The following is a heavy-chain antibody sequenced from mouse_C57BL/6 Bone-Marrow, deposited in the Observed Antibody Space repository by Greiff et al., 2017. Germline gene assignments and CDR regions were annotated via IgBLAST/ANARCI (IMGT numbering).Heavy chain of an antibody. CDR2: ISDGGSYT. Sequence: DVKLVESGGGLVKPGGSLKLSCAASGFTFSSYAMSWVRQTPEKRLEWVATISDGGSYTYYPDNVKGRFTISRDNAKNNLYLQMSHLKSEDTAMYYCARERVYFDYRGKGTTLTVSS. V-gene: IGHV5-4*01. J-gene: IGHJ2*01. CDR1: GFTFSSYA. CDR3: ARERVYFDY.